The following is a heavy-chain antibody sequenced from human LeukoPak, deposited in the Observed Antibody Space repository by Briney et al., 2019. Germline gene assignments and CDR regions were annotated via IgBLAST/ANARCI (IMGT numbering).Heavy chain of an antibody. Sequence: GASVKVSCKASGYTFTSYGISWVRQAPVQGLEWMGWISAYNGNTNYAQKLQGRVTMTTDTSTSTAYMELRSLRSDDTAVYYCARDGYCSGGSCCFLAPFDYWGQGTLVTVSS. CDR2: ISAYNGNT. D-gene: IGHD2-15*01. CDR1: GYTFTSYG. CDR3: ARDGYCSGGSCCFLAPFDY. J-gene: IGHJ4*02. V-gene: IGHV1-18*01.